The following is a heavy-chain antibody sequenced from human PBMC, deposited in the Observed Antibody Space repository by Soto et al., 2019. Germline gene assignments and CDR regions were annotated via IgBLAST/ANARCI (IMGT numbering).Heavy chain of an antibody. D-gene: IGHD2-2*01. CDR3: ARGRGSCSSASCYFDY. CDR2: INTDGITT. Sequence: PVGSLRLSCAASGFTLSDYWMNWVRQAPGKGLVWLSRINTDGITTTYAESVKGRFTISGDSAKNTLYLQINSLRADEDSAVYYCARGRGSCSSASCYFDYWGQGTLVTVSS. CDR1: GFTLSDYW. J-gene: IGHJ4*02. V-gene: IGHV3-74*01.